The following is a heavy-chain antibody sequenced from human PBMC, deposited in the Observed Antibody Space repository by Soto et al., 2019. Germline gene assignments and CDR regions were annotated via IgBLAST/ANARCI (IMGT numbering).Heavy chain of an antibody. CDR2: IHSDGSST. CDR1: GFTFSYYW. CDR3: ARGERGAFDL. J-gene: IGHJ3*01. Sequence: PGXSLRLSCAASGFTFSYYWIHWVRQAPGQGLVCVSRIHSDGSSTTYADSVRGRFTISRDNPKNTLYLQMNSLRAEYTAVYYCARGERGAFDLWGQGTMVTVS. D-gene: IGHD2-21*01. V-gene: IGHV3-74*01.